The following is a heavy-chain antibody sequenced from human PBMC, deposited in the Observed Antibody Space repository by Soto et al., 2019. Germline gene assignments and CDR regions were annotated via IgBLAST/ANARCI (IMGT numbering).Heavy chain of an antibody. Sequence: QVQLVQSGAEVKKPGSSVKVACKASERTLHRYAISWVRQAPGGGPEWMGVIIPTSGVADHAQNFQDRVTISADESANTVYMELSNLRSDDTAVYYCARSSGTYPPSRYYYGLDVWGQGTTVTVSS. D-gene: IGHD1-26*01. CDR3: ARSSGTYPPSRYYYGLDV. CDR2: IIPTSGVA. J-gene: IGHJ6*02. CDR1: ERTLHRYA. V-gene: IGHV1-69*01.